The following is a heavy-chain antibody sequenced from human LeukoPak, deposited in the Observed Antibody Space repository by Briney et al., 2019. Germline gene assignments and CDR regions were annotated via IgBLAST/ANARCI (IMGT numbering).Heavy chain of an antibody. J-gene: IGHJ4*02. CDR3: AKDGEYCSSTSCYWDY. CDR1: GFTFSSYA. CDR2: ISGSGGST. Sequence: PGGSLRLSCAASGFTFSSYAMSWVRQAPGKGLEWVSAISGSGGSTYYADSVKGRLTISRDNSKNTLYLQMNSLRAEGTAVYYCAKDGEYCSSTSCYWDYWGQGTLVTVSS. D-gene: IGHD2-2*01. V-gene: IGHV3-23*01.